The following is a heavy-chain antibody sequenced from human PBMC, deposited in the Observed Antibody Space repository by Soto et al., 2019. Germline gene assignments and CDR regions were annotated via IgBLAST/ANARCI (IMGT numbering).Heavy chain of an antibody. CDR3: ARLSFGEPHRYGGNSDMDY. J-gene: IGHJ4*02. Sequence: GESLKISCKGSGYSFTSYWIGWVRQMPGKGLEWMGIIYPGDSDTRYSPSFQGQVTISADKSISTAYLQWSSLKASDTAMYYCARLSFGEPHRYGGNSDMDYWGQGTLVTVSS. CDR2: IYPGDSDT. V-gene: IGHV5-51*01. CDR1: GYSFTSYW. D-gene: IGHD3-3*01.